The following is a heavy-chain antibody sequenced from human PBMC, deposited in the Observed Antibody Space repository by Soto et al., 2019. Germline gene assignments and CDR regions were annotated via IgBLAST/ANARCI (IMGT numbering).Heavy chain of an antibody. CDR1: GGSISSYY. CDR2: VHHSWGS. J-gene: IGHJ6*02. CDR3: ARQGFGPLHGLVDV. D-gene: IGHD3-10*01. V-gene: IGHV4-59*08. Sequence: QVQLQESGPGRVKPSETMSLSCTVSGGSISSYYWSWFRQSPGKRMEWIGYVHHSWGSSYNPSLQTRSAISLNTSKSQYSLKVTAVTATDTAVYYCARQGFGPLHGLVDVWGQGTTVTVSS.